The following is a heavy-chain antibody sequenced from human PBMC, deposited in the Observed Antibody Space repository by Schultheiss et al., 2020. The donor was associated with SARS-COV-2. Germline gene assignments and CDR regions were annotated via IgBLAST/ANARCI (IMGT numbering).Heavy chain of an antibody. J-gene: IGHJ3*02. CDR2: ISGSGGST. CDR3: AKDPPTRGLRYFDWLSYDAFDI. D-gene: IGHD3-9*01. CDR1: GFTFSDYY. Sequence: GESLKISCAASGFTFSDYYMSWIRQAPGKGLEWVSAISGSGGSTYYADSVKGRFTISRDNSKNTLYLQMNSLRAEDTAVYYCAKDPPTRGLRYFDWLSYDAFDIWGQGTMVTVSS. V-gene: IGHV3-23*01.